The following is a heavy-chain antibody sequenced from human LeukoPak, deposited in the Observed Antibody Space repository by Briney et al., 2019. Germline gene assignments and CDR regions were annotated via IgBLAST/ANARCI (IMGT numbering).Heavy chain of an antibody. V-gene: IGHV1-8*01. CDR3: ARAFYYYYGMDV. Sequence: ASVKVSCKASGYTFTSYDINWVRQATGQGLEWMGWMNPNSGNTGYAQKFQGRVTITRNTSISTAYMELSSLRSEDTAVYYCARAFYYYYGMDVWGQGTTVTVSS. CDR2: MNPNSGNT. J-gene: IGHJ6*02. CDR1: GYTFTSYD.